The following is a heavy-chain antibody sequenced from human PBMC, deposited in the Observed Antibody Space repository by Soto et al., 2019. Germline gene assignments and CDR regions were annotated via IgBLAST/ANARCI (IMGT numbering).Heavy chain of an antibody. D-gene: IGHD1-1*01. Sequence: PSETLSLTCTVSGGSISSGDYYWSWIRQPPGKGLEWIGYIYYSGSTYYNPSLKSRVTISVDTSKNQFSLKLSSVTAADTAVYYCARGRGTGTHYYYYGMDVWGQGTTVTVSS. J-gene: IGHJ6*02. CDR1: GGSISSGDYY. V-gene: IGHV4-30-4*01. CDR2: IYYSGST. CDR3: ARGRGTGTHYYYYGMDV.